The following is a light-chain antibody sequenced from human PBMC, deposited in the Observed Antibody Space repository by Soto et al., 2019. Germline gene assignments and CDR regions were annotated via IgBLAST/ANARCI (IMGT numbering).Light chain of an antibody. CDR3: SSYTSTSTYV. V-gene: IGLV2-14*01. CDR1: SSDVGGYNY. J-gene: IGLJ1*01. Sequence: QSVLTQPASVSGSPGQSSTISCTGTSSDVGGYNYVSWYQQHPGKGPKLMLYEVSNRPSGVSNRFSGSKSGNTASLTISGLQPEDEADYYCSSYTSTSTYVFGTGTKVTLL. CDR2: EVS.